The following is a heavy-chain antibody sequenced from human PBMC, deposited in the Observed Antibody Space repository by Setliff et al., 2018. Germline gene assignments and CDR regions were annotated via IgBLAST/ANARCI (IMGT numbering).Heavy chain of an antibody. D-gene: IGHD2-15*01. Sequence: ASVKVSCKASGGTFSSYAISWVRQAPGQGLEWMGGIIPIFGTANYAQKFQGRVTITADESTSTAYMELSSLRSEDTAVYYCARGAPGRYCSGGSCSYFDYWGQGTLVTVSS. V-gene: IGHV1-69*13. J-gene: IGHJ4*02. CDR1: GGTFSSYA. CDR3: ARGAPGRYCSGGSCSYFDY. CDR2: IIPIFGTA.